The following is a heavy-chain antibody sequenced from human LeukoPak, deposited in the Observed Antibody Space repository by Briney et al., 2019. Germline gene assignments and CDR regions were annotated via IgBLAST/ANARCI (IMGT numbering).Heavy chain of an antibody. D-gene: IGHD1/OR15-1a*01. CDR3: AKGGKARTPSYFDY. CDR2: ISYDGSNK. J-gene: IGHJ4*02. Sequence: PGGSLRLSCAASGFTFSSYGMHWVRQAPGKGLEWVAVISYDGSNKYYADSVKGRFTISRDNSKNTLYLQMNSLRAEDTAVYYCAKGGKARTPSYFDYWGLGTLVTVSS. V-gene: IGHV3-30*18. CDR1: GFTFSSYG.